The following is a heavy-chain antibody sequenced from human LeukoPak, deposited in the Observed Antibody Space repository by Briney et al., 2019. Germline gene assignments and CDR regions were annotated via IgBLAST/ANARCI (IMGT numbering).Heavy chain of an antibody. CDR3: AILIVGAAYYFDY. D-gene: IGHD1-26*01. CDR1: GGTFSSYA. Sequence: SVKVSCKASGGTFSSYAISWVRQAPGQGLEWMGRIVPILGIANYAQKFQGRVTITADKSTSTAYMELSSLRSEDTAVYYCAILIVGAAYYFDYWGQGTLVTVSS. CDR2: IVPILGIA. J-gene: IGHJ4*02. V-gene: IGHV1-69*04.